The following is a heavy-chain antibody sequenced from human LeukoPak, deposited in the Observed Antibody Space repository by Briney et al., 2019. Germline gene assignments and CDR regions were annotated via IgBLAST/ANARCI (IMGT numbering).Heavy chain of an antibody. J-gene: IGHJ3*01. CDR1: GFTFSNYA. CDR3: AKDRTPYSRSGGYYLGAFDL. Sequence: AGGSLRLSCAASGFTFSNYAMTWVRQAPGKGLEWVSSLSGSGGGTWYAGSVKGRFSISRDNSKNTLYLEMNSLRAEDTAVYYCAKDRTPYSRSGGYYLGAFDLWGHGTLVTVSS. V-gene: IGHV3-23*01. D-gene: IGHD3-22*01. CDR2: LSGSGGGT.